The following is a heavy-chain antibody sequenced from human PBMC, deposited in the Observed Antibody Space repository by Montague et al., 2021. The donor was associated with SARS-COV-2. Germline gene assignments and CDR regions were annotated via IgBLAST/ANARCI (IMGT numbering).Heavy chain of an antibody. CDR1: GFTFSSYE. CDR3: ARDLPLIIMVRGVTFGYYGMDV. CDR2: ISSSGSTI. V-gene: IGHV3-48*03. J-gene: IGHJ6*02. Sequence: SLRLSCAASGFTFSSYEMNWVRQAPGKGLEWVSYISSSGSTIYYXDSXKGRFTISRDNAKNSLYLQMNSLRAEDTAVYYCARDLPLIIMVRGVTFGYYGMDVWGQGTTVTVSS. D-gene: IGHD3-10*01.